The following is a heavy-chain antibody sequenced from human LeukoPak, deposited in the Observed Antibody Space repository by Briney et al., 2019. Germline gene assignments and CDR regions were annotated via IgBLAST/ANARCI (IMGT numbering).Heavy chain of an antibody. D-gene: IGHD6-13*01. CDR2: IYYSGST. CDR3: ASIESRGIAAAGTIDY. V-gene: IGHV4-39*01. CDR1: GGSISSSSYY. Sequence: SETLSLTCTVSGGSISSSSYYWGWIRQPPGKGLEWIRSIYYSGSTYYNPSLKSRVTISVDTSKNQFSLKLSSVTAADTAVYYCASIESRGIAAAGTIDYWGQGTLVTVSS. J-gene: IGHJ4*02.